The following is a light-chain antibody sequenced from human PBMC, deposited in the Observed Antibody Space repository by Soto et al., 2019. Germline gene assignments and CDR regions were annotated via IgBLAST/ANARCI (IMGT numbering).Light chain of an antibody. CDR3: QQYNNWPRT. J-gene: IGKJ1*01. Sequence: EIVMTQSPATLSVSPGERATLACRASQSVSSNLAWYQQTPGQAPRLLIYGASTRATGIPARLSGSGSGTESTLTISSLQSEDFAVYYGQQYNNWPRTFGQGTKVEIK. CDR1: QSVSSN. V-gene: IGKV3-15*01. CDR2: GAS.